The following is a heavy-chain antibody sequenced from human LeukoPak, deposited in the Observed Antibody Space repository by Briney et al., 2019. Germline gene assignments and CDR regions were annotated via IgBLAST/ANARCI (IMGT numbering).Heavy chain of an antibody. D-gene: IGHD3-10*01. CDR1: GYTFTNYY. CDR3: TTREIVVEPALTSMVRGVLWRSDF. CDR2: FDPKEGKR. V-gene: IGHV1-24*01. J-gene: IGHJ4*01. Sequence: ASVKVSCKASGYTFTNYYLHWVRQAPGKGLEWMGGFDPKEGKRVYAQNFQGRVTMTEDTSSGSAYMELNSLRSEDTGVYYCTTREIVVEPALTSMVRGVLWRSDFWGHGTLVTVSS.